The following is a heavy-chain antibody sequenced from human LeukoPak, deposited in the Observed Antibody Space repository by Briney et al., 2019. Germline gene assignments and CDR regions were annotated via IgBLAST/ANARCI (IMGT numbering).Heavy chain of an antibody. Sequence: ASVKVSCKASGYTFPRFGITWVRQAPGQGLEWMGWISAYNGNTNLAQNFQGRVTMTPDTSTSTAYMELRSLRSDDTAVYYCARGGSSSFLYYSYMDVWGKGTTVTVSS. CDR1: GYTFPRFG. V-gene: IGHV1-18*01. D-gene: IGHD3-16*01. CDR3: ARGGSSSFLYYSYMDV. CDR2: ISAYNGNT. J-gene: IGHJ6*03.